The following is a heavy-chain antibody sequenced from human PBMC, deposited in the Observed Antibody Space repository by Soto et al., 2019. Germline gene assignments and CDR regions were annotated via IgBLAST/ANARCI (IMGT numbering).Heavy chain of an antibody. Sequence: ASVKVSCKASGYTFTSSAIRWVRQAPGQGLEWMGWINAGNGNIKHSQKFQHRVTITRDTSASTAYMELSSLRLEDTAVYYCARDGAVAGDSNFDYWGQGTLVTVSS. J-gene: IGHJ4*02. CDR3: ARDGAVAGDSNFDY. D-gene: IGHD6-19*01. CDR1: GYTFTSSA. CDR2: INAGNGNI. V-gene: IGHV1-3*01.